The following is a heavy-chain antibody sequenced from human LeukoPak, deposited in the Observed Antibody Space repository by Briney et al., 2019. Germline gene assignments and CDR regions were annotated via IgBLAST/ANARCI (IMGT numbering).Heavy chain of an antibody. CDR2: FDPEDGET. D-gene: IGHD2-2*01. Sequence: ASVKVSCKVSGYTLTELSMHWVRQAPGKGLEWMGGFDPEDGETIYAQKFQGRVTMTEDTSTDTAYMGLSSLRSEDTAVYYCARGGEYQLLYYYYYMDVWGKGTTVTVSS. CDR1: GYTLTELS. J-gene: IGHJ6*03. V-gene: IGHV1-24*01. CDR3: ARGGEYQLLYYYYYMDV.